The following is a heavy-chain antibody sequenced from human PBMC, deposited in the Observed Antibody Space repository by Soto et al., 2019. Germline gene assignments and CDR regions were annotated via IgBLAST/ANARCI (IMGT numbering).Heavy chain of an antibody. V-gene: IGHV4-31*02. CDR3: ARSSITMIVPDY. J-gene: IGHJ4*02. CDR2: IYYSGST. CDR1: GASMSSGGYY. Sequence: SETLSLTCTVSGASMSSGGYYWTWIRQSPGKGLEWIGYIYYSGSTYYNPSLESRVAISVDTSKNQFSLKLSSVTAADTAVYYCARSSITMIVPDYWGQGTLVTVSS. D-gene: IGHD3-22*01.